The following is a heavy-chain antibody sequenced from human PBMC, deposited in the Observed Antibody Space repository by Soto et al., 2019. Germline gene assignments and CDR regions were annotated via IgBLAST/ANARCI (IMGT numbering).Heavy chain of an antibody. J-gene: IGHJ3*02. Sequence: SETLSLTCAVYGGSFSGYYWTWIRQPPGTGLEWIGEINHSGSSNYNPSLKSRVSISIDRSKNQLSLKLSSVTAADTAVYYCARHGITGRYYDAFDIWGQGTMVTVSS. V-gene: IGHV4-34*01. CDR1: GGSFSGYY. CDR2: INHSGSS. CDR3: ARHGITGRYYDAFDI. D-gene: IGHD1-26*01.